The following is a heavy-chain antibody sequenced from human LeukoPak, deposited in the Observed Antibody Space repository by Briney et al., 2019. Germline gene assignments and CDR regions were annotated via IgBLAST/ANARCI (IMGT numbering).Heavy chain of an antibody. Sequence: VASVKVSCKAPGGTFSSYAISWVRQAPGQGLEWMGRIIPILGIANYAQKFQGRVTITADKSTSTAYMELSSLRSEDTAVYYCETYYYDSSGYYYYDYRGQGTLVTVSS. V-gene: IGHV1-69*04. CDR1: GGTFSSYA. CDR2: IIPILGIA. CDR3: ETYYYDSSGYYYYDY. J-gene: IGHJ4*02. D-gene: IGHD3-22*01.